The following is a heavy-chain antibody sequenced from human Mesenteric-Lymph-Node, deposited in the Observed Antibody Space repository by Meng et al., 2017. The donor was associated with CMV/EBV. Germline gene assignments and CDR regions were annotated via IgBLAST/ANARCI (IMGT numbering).Heavy chain of an antibody. CDR2: IYYSGST. CDR1: GGSISSYY. Sequence: ESLKISCTVSGGSISSYYWSWIRQPPGKGLEWIGYIYYSGSTNYNPSLKSRVTISVDTSKNQFSLKLSSVTAADTAVYYCARGVSWLVLNGYYYGMDVWGQGTTVTVSS. V-gene: IGHV4-59*01. J-gene: IGHJ6*02. D-gene: IGHD6-19*01. CDR3: ARGVSWLVLNGYYYGMDV.